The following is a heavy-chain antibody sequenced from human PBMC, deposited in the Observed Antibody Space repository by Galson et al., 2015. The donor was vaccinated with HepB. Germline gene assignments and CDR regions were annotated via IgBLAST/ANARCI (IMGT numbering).Heavy chain of an antibody. V-gene: IGHV3-33*06. CDR2: IWYDESSG. CDR1: GFTFSNYA. D-gene: IGHD3-10*01. J-gene: IGHJ4*02. CDR3: AKDRSSSIRLDFFFDL. Sequence: SLRLSCAASGFTFSNYAMHWVRQAPGKGLEWLAVIWYDESSGDYADSVKGRFTISRENSKNTLYLQMNSLRVEDTAMYYCAKDRSSSIRLDFFFDLWGQGTLVTVSS.